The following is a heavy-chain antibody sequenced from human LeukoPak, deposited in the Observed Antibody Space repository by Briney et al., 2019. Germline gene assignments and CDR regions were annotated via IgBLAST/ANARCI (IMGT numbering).Heavy chain of an antibody. CDR2: IYYSGST. Sequence: KPSETLSLTCTVSGGSISSYYWSWIRQPPGKGLEWIGYIYYSGSTNYNPSLKSRVTISVDTSKNQFSLKLSSVTAADTAVYYCARSRSENYYYGMDVWGKGTTVTVSS. D-gene: IGHD5-24*01. V-gene: IGHV4-59*01. CDR1: GGSISSYY. J-gene: IGHJ6*04. CDR3: ARSRSENYYYGMDV.